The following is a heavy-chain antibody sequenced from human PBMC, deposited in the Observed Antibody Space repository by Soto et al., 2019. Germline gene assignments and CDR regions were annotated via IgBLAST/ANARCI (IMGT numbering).Heavy chain of an antibody. CDR2: IIPIFGTA. CDR3: ARWVYGSGSYSSDY. V-gene: IGHV1-69*01. Sequence: QVQLVQSGAEVKKPGSSVKVSCKASGGTFSSYAISWVRQAPGQGLEWMGGIIPIFGTANYTQKFQGRVKITADESTGTAYMELSSLRSEDTAVYYCARWVYGSGSYSSDYWGQGTLVTVSS. J-gene: IGHJ4*02. D-gene: IGHD3-10*01. CDR1: GGTFSSYA.